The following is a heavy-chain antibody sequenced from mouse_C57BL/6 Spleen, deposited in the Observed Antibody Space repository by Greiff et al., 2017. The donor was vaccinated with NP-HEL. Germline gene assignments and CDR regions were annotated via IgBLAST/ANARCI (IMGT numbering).Heavy chain of an antibody. CDR3: TKLVPLYYFDY. CDR1: GFTFSSYA. Sequence: EVKLMESGEGLVKPGGSLKLSCAASGFTFSSYAMSWVRQTPEKRLEWVAYISSGGDYIYYADTVKGRFTISRYNARNTLYLQMSSLKSEDTAMYYCTKLVPLYYFDYWGQGTTLTVSS. CDR2: ISSGGDYI. J-gene: IGHJ2*01. D-gene: IGHD4-1*01. V-gene: IGHV5-9-1*02.